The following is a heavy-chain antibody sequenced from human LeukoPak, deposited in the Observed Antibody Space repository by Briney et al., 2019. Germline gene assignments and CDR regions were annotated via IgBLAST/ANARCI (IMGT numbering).Heavy chain of an antibody. CDR3: ARLDSSGYLYYYYYYMDV. V-gene: IGHV1-18*01. D-gene: IGHD3-22*01. Sequence: ASVKVSSKASGYTFTSYGISWVRQAPGQGLEWMGWISAYNGNTNYAQKLQGRVTMTTDTSTSTAYMELRSLRSDDTAVYYCARLDSSGYLYYYYYYMDVWGKGTTVTVSS. CDR1: GYTFTSYG. CDR2: ISAYNGNT. J-gene: IGHJ6*03.